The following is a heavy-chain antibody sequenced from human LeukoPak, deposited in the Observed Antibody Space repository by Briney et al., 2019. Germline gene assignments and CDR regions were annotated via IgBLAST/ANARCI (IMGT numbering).Heavy chain of an antibody. CDR3: ARVHYDLLTFDY. Sequence: GSLRLSCAASGFTFSDYYVSWIRQPPGKGLEWIGYIYYSGNTNYHNPSLKSRVTISVDTSKNQFSLKLSSVTAADTAVYYCARVHYDLLTFDYWGQGILVTVSS. CDR2: IYYSGNT. D-gene: IGHD3-9*01. J-gene: IGHJ4*02. CDR1: GFTFSDYY. V-gene: IGHV4-59*01.